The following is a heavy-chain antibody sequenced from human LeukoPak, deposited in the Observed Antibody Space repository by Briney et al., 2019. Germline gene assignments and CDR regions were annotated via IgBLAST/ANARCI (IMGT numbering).Heavy chain of an antibody. CDR1: RDSVSTNSAA. Sequence: SQTLSLNCAISRDSVSTNSAAWNWLRQSPSRSLEWLGMIYFASKWYNDYAISVKSLIAINPHTSTNQFSLQLNSVTPEDTAIYYCARGWLRTGFDYWGQGTLVTVSS. D-gene: IGHD5-12*01. CDR3: ARGWLRTGFDY. V-gene: IGHV6-1*01. CDR2: IYFASKWYN. J-gene: IGHJ4*02.